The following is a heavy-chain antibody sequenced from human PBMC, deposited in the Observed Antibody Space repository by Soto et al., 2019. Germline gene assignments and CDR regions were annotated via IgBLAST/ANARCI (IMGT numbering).Heavy chain of an antibody. V-gene: IGHV4-34*01. D-gene: IGHD2-2*01. CDR1: GGSFSGYY. CDR2: INHSGST. CDR3: ARVCEDIVVVPGHYYYYMYV. Sequence: PSETLSLTCAVYGGSFSGYYWSWIRQPPGKGLEWIGEINHSGSTNYNPSLKSRVTISVDTSKNQFSLKLSSVTAADTAVYYCARVCEDIVVVPGHYYYYMYVWGKGTTVTVSS. J-gene: IGHJ6*03.